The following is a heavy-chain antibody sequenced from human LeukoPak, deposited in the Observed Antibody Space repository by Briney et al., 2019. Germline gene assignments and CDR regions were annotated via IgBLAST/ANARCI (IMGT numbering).Heavy chain of an antibody. D-gene: IGHD3-22*01. J-gene: IGHJ6*02. Sequence: SQTLSFTCAISGDSVSSNSAAWNWIRQSPSRGLEWLGRTYYRSKWYNDYAVSVKSRITINPDTSKNQFSLQLNSVTPEDTAVYYCARDQITHYYDSSGDYYYYYYGMDVWGQGTTVTVSS. CDR3: ARDQITHYYDSSGDYYYYYYGMDV. CDR1: GDSVSSNSAA. V-gene: IGHV6-1*01. CDR2: TYYRSKWYN.